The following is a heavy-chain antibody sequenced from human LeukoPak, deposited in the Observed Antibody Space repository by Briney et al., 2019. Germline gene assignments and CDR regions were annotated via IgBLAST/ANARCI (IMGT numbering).Heavy chain of an antibody. V-gene: IGHV3-23*01. CDR2: ISGSGSNT. J-gene: IGHJ4*02. D-gene: IGHD5-12*01. Sequence: GGSLRLSCAASGFTFSSYAMSWVRQAPGKGLERVSAISGSGSNTYYADSVKGRFTISRDNFKNTLYLQMNSLRAEDTALYCCAKGSGGAVDNFDYWGQGTLGTVSS. CDR1: GFTFSSYA. CDR3: AKGSGGAVDNFDY.